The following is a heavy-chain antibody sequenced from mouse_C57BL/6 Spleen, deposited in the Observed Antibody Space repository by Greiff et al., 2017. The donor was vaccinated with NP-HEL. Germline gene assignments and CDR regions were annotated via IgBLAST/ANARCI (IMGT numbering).Heavy chain of an antibody. CDR2: ISNLAYSI. J-gene: IGHJ1*03. Sequence: EVKLMESGGGLVQPGGSLKLSCAASGFTFSDYGMAWVRQAPRKGPEWVAFISNLAYSIYYADTVTGRFTISRENAKNTLYLEMSSLRSEDTAMYYCARLLLRYWYFDVWGTGTTVTVSS. CDR1: GFTFSDYG. D-gene: IGHD1-1*01. CDR3: ARLLLRYWYFDV. V-gene: IGHV5-15*01.